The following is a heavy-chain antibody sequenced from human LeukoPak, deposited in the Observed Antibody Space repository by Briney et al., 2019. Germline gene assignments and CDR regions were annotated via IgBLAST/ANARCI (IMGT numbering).Heavy chain of an antibody. D-gene: IGHD6-19*01. CDR3: ARDSWQWLVDNFDY. CDR2: ISAYNGNT. J-gene: IGHJ4*02. Sequence: ASVKVSCKASGYTFTSYGISWVRQAPGQGLEWMGWISAYNGNTNYAQKLQGRVAMTTDTSTSTAYMELRSLRSDDTAVYYCARDSWQWLVDNFDYWGQGTLVTVSS. V-gene: IGHV1-18*01. CDR1: GYTFTSYG.